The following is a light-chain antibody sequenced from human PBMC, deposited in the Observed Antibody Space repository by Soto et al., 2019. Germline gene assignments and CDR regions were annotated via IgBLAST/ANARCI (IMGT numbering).Light chain of an antibody. V-gene: IGLV2-11*01. CDR3: CSYAGSYNHV. J-gene: IGLJ1*01. Sequence: QSALTQPRSVSGSPGQSVTISCTGTNSDVGGYNYVSWYLQHPGKAPKLMIYDVSKRPSGVPDRFSGSKSGNTASLTISGLQAEDEADSYCCSYAGSYNHVFGTGTKVTVL. CDR2: DVS. CDR1: NSDVGGYNY.